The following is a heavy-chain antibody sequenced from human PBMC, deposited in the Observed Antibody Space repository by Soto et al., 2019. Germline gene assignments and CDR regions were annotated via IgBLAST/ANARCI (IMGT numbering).Heavy chain of an antibody. CDR1: GFTLSSFG. CDR2: ISYDGSNK. Sequence: QVQLVESGGGVVQPGRSLRLSCAASGFTLSSFGMHWVRQAPGKGLEWVAVISYDGSNKYYADSVKGRFTISRDNSKNTLYLQMNSLRAEDTDVYYCAKDDRYCSGTSCDYYYYYYMDVWGKGTTVTVSS. CDR3: AKDDRYCSGTSCDYYYYYYMDV. J-gene: IGHJ6*03. V-gene: IGHV3-30*18. D-gene: IGHD2-2*01.